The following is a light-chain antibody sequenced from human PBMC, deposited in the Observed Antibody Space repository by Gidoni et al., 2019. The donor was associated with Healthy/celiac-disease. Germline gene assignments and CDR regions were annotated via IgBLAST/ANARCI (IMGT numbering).Light chain of an antibody. Sequence: EIVMTQSPATLSVSPGERATLSCRASQSVSSNVAWYQQKPGQSPRLLSYGASTRATGIPARFSGSGSGTEFTLTISSLQSEDFAVYYCQQYNNWPPLFTFGPGTKVDIK. CDR1: QSVSSN. CDR2: GAS. CDR3: QQYNNWPPLFT. V-gene: IGKV3-15*01. J-gene: IGKJ3*01.